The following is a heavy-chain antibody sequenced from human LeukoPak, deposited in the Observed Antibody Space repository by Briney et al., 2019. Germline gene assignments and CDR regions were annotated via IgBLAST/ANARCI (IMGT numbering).Heavy chain of an antibody. CDR3: ARARSGWYYFDY. D-gene: IGHD6-19*01. CDR2: IYFSGST. J-gene: IGHJ4*02. Sequence: SETLSLTCTVSGGSFSSCDWSWIRLPPGKGQEWLGYIYFSGSTNYNPSLKSRVTISVDTSKNQFSLDLTSVTAADTAVYYCARARSGWYYFDYWGQGTLVTVSS. V-gene: IGHV4-59*01. CDR1: GGSFSSCD.